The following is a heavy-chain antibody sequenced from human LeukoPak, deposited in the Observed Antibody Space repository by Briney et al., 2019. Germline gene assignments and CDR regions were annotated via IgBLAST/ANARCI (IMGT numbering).Heavy chain of an antibody. CDR3: ARRLSDYYYYYMDV. Sequence: ASVKVSCKTSGYSFTDYYIHWVRQAPGQGLEWMGWINPNSGGTNYAQKFQGRVTMTRDTSISTAYMELSRLRSDDTAVYYCARRLSDYYYYYMDVWGKGTTVTVSS. J-gene: IGHJ6*03. CDR1: GYSFTDYY. D-gene: IGHD3-3*01. V-gene: IGHV1-2*02. CDR2: INPNSGGT.